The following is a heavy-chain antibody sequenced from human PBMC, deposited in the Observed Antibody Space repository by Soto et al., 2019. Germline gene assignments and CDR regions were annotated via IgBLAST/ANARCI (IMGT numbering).Heavy chain of an antibody. J-gene: IGHJ5*02. CDR3: ARPFDTSGWLAP. V-gene: IGHV5-51*01. Sequence: GEPLKISCKWSGYSFTTYWIAWVRQMPGKGLECMGIIYPGDSDTRYSPSFQGQVTISADKSINTAYLQWSSLKASDSAIYYCARPFDTSGWLAPWGQGSLVNVSS. CDR1: GYSFTTYW. CDR2: IYPGDSDT. D-gene: IGHD6-19*01.